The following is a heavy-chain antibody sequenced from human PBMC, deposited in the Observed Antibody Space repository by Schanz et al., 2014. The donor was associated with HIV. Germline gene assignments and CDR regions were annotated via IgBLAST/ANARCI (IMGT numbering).Heavy chain of an antibody. CDR3: AKGLTIWLQPPFDY. CDR2: ISGSCGSP. V-gene: IGHV3-23*01. J-gene: IGHJ4*02. D-gene: IGHD5-12*01. Sequence: EVQLLESGGGLVQPGGSLRLSCAASGFTFSSYAMSWVRQAPGKGLEWVSTISGSCGSPYYADSVKGRFTISRDNSKNTLYLQMNSLRAEDTAVYYCAKGLTIWLQPPFDYWGQGTLVTVSS. CDR1: GFTFSSYA.